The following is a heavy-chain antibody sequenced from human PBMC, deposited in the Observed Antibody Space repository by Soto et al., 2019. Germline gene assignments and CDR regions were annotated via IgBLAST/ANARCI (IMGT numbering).Heavy chain of an antibody. D-gene: IGHD3-10*01. Sequence: SGTLSLTCAVYGGSFSDYYWSWIRQPPGKGLEWIGEINHSGSTNYNSSLKSRVTISVDTSKNQFSLKLSSVTAADTAVYYCAREGRYYASGRFWWFDPWGQGTLVTVSS. J-gene: IGHJ5*02. CDR2: INHSGST. V-gene: IGHV4-34*01. CDR3: AREGRYYASGRFWWFDP. CDR1: GGSFSDYY.